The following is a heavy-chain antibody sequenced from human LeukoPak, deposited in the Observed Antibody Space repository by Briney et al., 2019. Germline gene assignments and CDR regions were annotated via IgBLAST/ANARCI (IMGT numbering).Heavy chain of an antibody. CDR1: GGSFSGYY. CDR2: INHSGST. CDR3: ARRYYDLWSGLLYFDY. V-gene: IGHV4-34*01. J-gene: IGHJ4*02. Sequence: SETLSLTCAVYGGSFSGYYWSWIRQPPGKGLEWIGEINHSGSTNYNPSLKSRVTISVDTSKNQFSLKLSSVTAADTAVYYCARRYYDLWSGLLYFDYWGQGTLVTVSS. D-gene: IGHD3-3*01.